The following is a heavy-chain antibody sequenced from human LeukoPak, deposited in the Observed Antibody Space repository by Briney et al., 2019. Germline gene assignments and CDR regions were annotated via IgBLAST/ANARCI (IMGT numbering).Heavy chain of an antibody. CDR1: GFTFSSYS. CDR2: ISSSSSYI. V-gene: IGHV3-21*01. J-gene: IGHJ6*04. D-gene: IGHD3-10*02. Sequence: GRSLRLSCAASGFTFSSYSMNSVRQAPGKGLELVSSISSSSSYIYYADSVKGRFTISRDNAKNSLYLQMNSLRAEDTAVYYCAELGITMIGGVWGKGTTVTISS. CDR3: AELGITMIGGV.